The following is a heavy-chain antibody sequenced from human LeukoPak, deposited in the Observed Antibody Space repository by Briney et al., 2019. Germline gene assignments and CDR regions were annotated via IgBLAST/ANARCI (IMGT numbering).Heavy chain of an antibody. CDR1: GFTFRSYW. CDR3: ARDFGGSKVAGAGGD. D-gene: IGHD3-10*01. Sequence: GGSLRLSCAASGFTFRSYWMSWVRQVPGKGLEWVANIKQDGSEKYYVDSVKGRFTISRDNAKNSLYLQMNSLRAEDTAVYYCARDFGGSKVAGAGGDWGQGTLVTVSS. J-gene: IGHJ4*02. CDR2: IKQDGSEK. V-gene: IGHV3-7*01.